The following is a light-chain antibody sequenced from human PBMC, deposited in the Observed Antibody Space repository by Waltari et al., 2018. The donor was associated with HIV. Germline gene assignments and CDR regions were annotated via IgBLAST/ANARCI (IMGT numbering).Light chain of an antibody. CDR3: NSRDSHTNHHF. CDR2: GEN. J-gene: IGLJ1*01. CDR1: PLPDVY. V-gene: IGLV3-19*01. Sequence: ELTQDPDVSVALGQTVRITFQGHPLPDVYPNWYQQKSGQAPVLVVFGENSRPSGIPDRFSASSSGNTAFLTISGAQAEDEADYYCNSRDSHTNHHFFGPGTKVTV.